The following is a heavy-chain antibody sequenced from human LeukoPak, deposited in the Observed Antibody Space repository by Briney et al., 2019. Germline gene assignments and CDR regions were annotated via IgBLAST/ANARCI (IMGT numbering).Heavy chain of an antibody. Sequence: GGSLRLSCAASGFTFSSYAMSWVRQAPGKGLEWVSAIDSVKGRFTISRDNSKNTLYLQMNGLRAEDTAVYYCAKDIAASGLPRIFDFWGQGTLVTVSS. CDR2: I. V-gene: IGHV3-23*01. J-gene: IGHJ4*02. CDR3: AKDIAASGLPRIFDF. D-gene: IGHD6-13*01. CDR1: GFTFSSYA.